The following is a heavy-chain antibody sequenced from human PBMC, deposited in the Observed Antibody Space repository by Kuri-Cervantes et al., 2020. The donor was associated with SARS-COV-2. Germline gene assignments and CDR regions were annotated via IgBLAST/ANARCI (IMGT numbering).Heavy chain of an antibody. Sequence: ETLSLTCAASGFTFSSYAMSWVRQVPGKGLEWLSYISSSSSPIFYADSVKVRFTISRDNVLNSLYLQMNILRAQDTAVYYCVREGFGSSSHNYGMDVWGQGTTVTVSS. CDR2: ISSSSSPI. J-gene: IGHJ6*02. CDR1: GFTFSSYA. V-gene: IGHV3-48*01. D-gene: IGHD6-6*01. CDR3: VREGFGSSSHNYGMDV.